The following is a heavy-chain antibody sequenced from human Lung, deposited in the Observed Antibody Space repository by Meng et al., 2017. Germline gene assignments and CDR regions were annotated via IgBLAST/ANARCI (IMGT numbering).Heavy chain of an antibody. CDR3: ARGPTTMAHDFDY. J-gene: IGHJ4*02. Sequence: QGQLQQWDAGLLQPSETLSLICVVSGGSFSDYYWSLIRQHPGKGLEWIGEINHSGSTNYNPSLESRATISVDTSQNHLSLKLSSVTAADSAVYYCARGPTTMAHDFDYWGQGTLVTVSS. V-gene: IGHV4-34*01. CDR1: GGSFSDYY. D-gene: IGHD4-11*01. CDR2: INHSGST.